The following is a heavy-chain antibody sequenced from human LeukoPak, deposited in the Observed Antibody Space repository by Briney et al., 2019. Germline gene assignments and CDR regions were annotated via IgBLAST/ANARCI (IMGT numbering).Heavy chain of an antibody. CDR3: ATPLDYYDSSGYHQGGD. V-gene: IGHV3-7*03. CDR2: IKQDGSKK. J-gene: IGHJ4*02. Sequence: PGGSLRLSCAASGFIFSSYWMTWVRQAPGKGLEWVANIKQDGSKKNYVDSVKGRFTISRDNAKNTLYLQMNSLRAEDTAVYYCATPLDYYDSSGYHQGGDWGQGTLVTVSS. D-gene: IGHD3-22*01. CDR1: GFIFSSYW.